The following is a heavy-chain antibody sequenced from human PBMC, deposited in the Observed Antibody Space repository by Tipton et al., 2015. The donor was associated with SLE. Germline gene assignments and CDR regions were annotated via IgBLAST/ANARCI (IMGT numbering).Heavy chain of an antibody. CDR2: IRYDGSNK. D-gene: IGHD3-10*01. V-gene: IGHV3-30*02. J-gene: IGHJ6*02. Sequence: SLRLSCAASGFTFSSYGVHWVRQAPGKGLEWVAFIRYDGSNKYYADSVKGRFAISRDNSKNTLYLQMNSLRAEDTAVYYCAKARSGSYSAGMDVWGQGTTVTVFS. CDR3: AKARSGSYSAGMDV. CDR1: GFTFSSYG.